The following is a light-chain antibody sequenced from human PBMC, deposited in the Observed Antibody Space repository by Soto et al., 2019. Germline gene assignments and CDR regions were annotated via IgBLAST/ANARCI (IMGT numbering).Light chain of an antibody. V-gene: IGLV2-14*01. J-gene: IGLJ1*01. CDR1: SSDVGGYNY. CDR2: EVS. Sequence: QSALTQPASVSGSPGQSITMSRTGTSSDVGGYNYVSWYQQHPGKAPKLMIYEVSNRPSGVSNRFSGSKSGNTASLTISGLQAEDEADYYCSSYTTSSTQVFGTGTKVTV. CDR3: SSYTTSSTQV.